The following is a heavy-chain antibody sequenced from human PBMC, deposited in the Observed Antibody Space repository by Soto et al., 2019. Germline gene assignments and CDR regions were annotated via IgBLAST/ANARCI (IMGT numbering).Heavy chain of an antibody. Sequence: SGPTLVNPTQTLTLTCTFSGFSLSTSGMCVSWIRQPPGKALEWLALIDWDDGKYYSTSLKTRLTISKDTSKNQVVLTMTNMDPVDTATYYCARSTYYYDSSGYFPLSWFDPWGQGTLVTVSS. V-gene: IGHV2-70*01. J-gene: IGHJ5*02. CDR1: GFSLSTSGMC. D-gene: IGHD3-22*01. CDR2: IDWDDGK. CDR3: ARSTYYYDSSGYFPLSWFDP.